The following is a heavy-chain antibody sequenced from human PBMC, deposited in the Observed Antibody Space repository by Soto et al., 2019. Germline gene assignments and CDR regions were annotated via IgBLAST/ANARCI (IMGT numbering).Heavy chain of an antibody. J-gene: IGHJ6*02. D-gene: IGHD2-2*01. CDR1: GYTFTSYD. Sequence: ASVKVSCKASGYTFTSYDINWVRQATGQGLEWMGWMNPNSGNTGYAQKFQGRVTMTRNTSISTAYMELSSLRSEDTAVYYCARGEICSSCYSGRDVWGQGTTVTVSS. CDR2: MNPNSGNT. V-gene: IGHV1-8*01. CDR3: ARGEICSSCYSGRDV.